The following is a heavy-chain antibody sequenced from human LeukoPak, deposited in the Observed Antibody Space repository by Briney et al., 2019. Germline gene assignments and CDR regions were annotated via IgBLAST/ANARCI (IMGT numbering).Heavy chain of an antibody. CDR2: INSDGSST. V-gene: IGHV3-74*01. J-gene: IGHJ4*02. D-gene: IGHD3-9*01. CDR1: GFTFSSYW. CDR3: ARQQGFDWSIKYFDY. Sequence: GGSLRLSCAASGFTFSSYWMHRVRQAPGKGLVWVSRINSDGSSTSYADSVKGRFTISRDNAKNTLYLQMNSLRAEDTAVYYCARQQGFDWSIKYFDYWGQGTLVTVSS.